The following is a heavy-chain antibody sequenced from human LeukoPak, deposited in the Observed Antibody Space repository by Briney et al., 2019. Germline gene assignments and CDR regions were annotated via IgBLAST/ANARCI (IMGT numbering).Heavy chain of an antibody. Sequence: PSETLSLTCTVSGGSISSGSYYWSWIRQPAGKGLEWIGRIYTSGSTNYNPSLKSRATMSVDTSKNQFSLKLSSVTAADTAVYYCARGGLYCSTTSCFDYWGQGTLVTVSS. V-gene: IGHV4-61*02. J-gene: IGHJ4*02. CDR1: GGSISSGSYY. D-gene: IGHD2-2*01. CDR2: IYTSGST. CDR3: ARGGLYCSTTSCFDY.